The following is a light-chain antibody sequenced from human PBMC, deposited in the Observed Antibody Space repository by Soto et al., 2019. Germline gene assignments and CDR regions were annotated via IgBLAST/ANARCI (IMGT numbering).Light chain of an antibody. CDR2: WAS. J-gene: IGKJ1*01. Sequence: DIVMTQSPDSLAVSLGERATINCKSSQSVLYSSNNNNYLAWYQQKPGQAPKLLIYWASTRESGVPDRFSGSGSGTDFTLTISSLQAEDVAVYYCQQYYSNPGTFGQGTKVDIK. CDR3: QQYYSNPGT. CDR1: QSVLYSSNNNNY. V-gene: IGKV4-1*01.